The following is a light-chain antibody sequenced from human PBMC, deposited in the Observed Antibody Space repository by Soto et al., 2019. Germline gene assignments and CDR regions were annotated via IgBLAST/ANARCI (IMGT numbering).Light chain of an antibody. CDR3: QQYGATPPWT. Sequence: IVLTHAPGTLSFSPGDKATLSFRAVQTINSNYLAWYQQRPDQAPRLLLYGASNRATGIPDRFSGSGSGTDFTLTISRLEPEDFAVYYCQQYGATPPWTFGQGTKVDIK. CDR1: QTINSNY. J-gene: IGKJ1*01. V-gene: IGKV3-20*01. CDR2: GAS.